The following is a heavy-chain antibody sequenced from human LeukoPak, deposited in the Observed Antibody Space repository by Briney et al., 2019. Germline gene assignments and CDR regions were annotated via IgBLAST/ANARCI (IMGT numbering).Heavy chain of an antibody. D-gene: IGHD3-10*01. CDR2: IYYSGST. J-gene: IGHJ4*02. CDR1: GDSISSSSYY. V-gene: IGHV4-39*01. Sequence: AETLSLTCTVSGDSISSSSYYWGWIRQPPGKGLEWIGNIYYSGSTSYNPSLKSRVTISVDTSKNQFSLKLSSVTAADTAVYYCARRHFGSALRDYWGQGTLVTVSS. CDR3: ARRHFGSALRDY.